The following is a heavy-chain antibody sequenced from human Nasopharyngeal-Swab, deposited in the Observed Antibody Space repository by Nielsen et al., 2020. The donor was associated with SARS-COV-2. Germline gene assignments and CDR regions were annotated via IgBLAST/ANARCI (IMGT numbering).Heavy chain of an antibody. V-gene: IGHV3-23*01. CDR2: ISGSGGNE. D-gene: IGHD4-17*01. CDR3: AKDRDDYGDYWGSETFHFDH. J-gene: IGHJ4*02. Sequence: VRQMPGKGLEWVSSISGSGGNEYYAESVKGRFTISRDNSKNTLYLQMNSPRAEDTAIYYCAKDRDDYGDYWGSETFHFDHWGQGTLVTVSS.